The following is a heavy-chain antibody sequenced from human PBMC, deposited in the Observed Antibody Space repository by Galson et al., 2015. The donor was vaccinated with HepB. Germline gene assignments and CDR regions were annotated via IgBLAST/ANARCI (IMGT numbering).Heavy chain of an antibody. Sequence: ETLSLTCAVSGGSISSSNWWSWVRQPPGKGLEWIGEIYHSGSTNYNPSLKSRVTISVDKSKNQFSLKLSSVTAADTAVYYCAREDIAAAGLAWFDPWGQGTLVTVSS. CDR3: AREDIAAAGLAWFDP. CDR1: GGSISSSNW. V-gene: IGHV4-4*02. J-gene: IGHJ5*02. D-gene: IGHD6-13*01. CDR2: IYHSGST.